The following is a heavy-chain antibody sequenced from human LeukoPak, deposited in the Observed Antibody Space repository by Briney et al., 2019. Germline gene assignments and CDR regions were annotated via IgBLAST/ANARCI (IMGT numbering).Heavy chain of an antibody. D-gene: IGHD6-6*01. CDR3: ATSSRSIAARRGSYFDY. V-gene: IGHV4-34*01. Sequence: SETLSLTCAVYGGFFSGYYWRWVRHPPGKGLEGSGDINHSGSTNYNPSLKSRVTISVDTSKNQFSLKLSSVTAADTAVYYCATSSRSIAARRGSYFDYWGQGTLVTVSS. J-gene: IGHJ4*02. CDR1: GGFFSGYY. CDR2: INHSGST.